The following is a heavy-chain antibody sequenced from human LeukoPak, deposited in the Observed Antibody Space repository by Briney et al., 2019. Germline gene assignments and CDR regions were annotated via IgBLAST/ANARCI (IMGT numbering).Heavy chain of an antibody. D-gene: IGHD1-26*01. CDR1: GLSFADAW. CDR2: IKSKSHGETK. J-gene: IGHJ4*02. V-gene: IGHV3-15*01. CDR3: ATRQRGYYYLTR. Sequence: GASLRLSCAASGLSFADAWMSWVRQAPGKGLEWVARIKSKSHGETKEYAAPVGGRFTVSRDDSKDTLYLQMNSLKSEDTAMYYCATRQRGYYYLTRWGQGTLVTVSS.